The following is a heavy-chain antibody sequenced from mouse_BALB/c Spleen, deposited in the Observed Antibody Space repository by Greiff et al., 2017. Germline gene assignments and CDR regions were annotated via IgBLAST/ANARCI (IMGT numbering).Heavy chain of an antibody. CDR3: ARGRGEDGNCGFAY. CDR1: GFSLTGYG. D-gene: IGHD2-1*01. Sequence: VKLMESGPGLVAPSQSLSITCTVSGFSLTGYGVNWVRQPPGKGLEWLGMIWGDGSTDYNSALKSRLSIGKDNTKSQVFLKMNSLQTDDTARYYCARGRGEDGNCGFAYWGQGTLVTVSA. J-gene: IGHJ3*01. CDR2: IWGDGST. V-gene: IGHV2-6-7*01.